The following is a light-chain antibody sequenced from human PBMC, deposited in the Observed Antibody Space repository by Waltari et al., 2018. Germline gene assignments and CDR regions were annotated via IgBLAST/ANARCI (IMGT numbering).Light chain of an antibody. CDR2: EVT. CDR3: SSYAGSNYLV. CDR1: RSDIGAYNY. V-gene: IGLV2-8*01. J-gene: IGLJ2*01. Sequence: QSALTQPPSASGSPGPSVTISCTGTRSDIGAYNYVSWYQQHPGKAPKFIMFEVTKRPSGVPDRFSGSKSGITASLTISGLQPEDEADYYCSSYAGSNYLVFGGGTKLTVL.